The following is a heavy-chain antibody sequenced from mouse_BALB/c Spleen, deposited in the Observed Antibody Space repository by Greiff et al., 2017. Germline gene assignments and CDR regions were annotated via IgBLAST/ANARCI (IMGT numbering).Heavy chain of an antibody. CDR2: IWAGGST. V-gene: IGHV2-9*02. J-gene: IGHJ4*01. Sequence: VKLVESGPGLVAPSQSLSITCTVSGFSLTSYGVHWVRQPPGKGLEWLGVIWAGGSTNYNSALMSRLSISKDNSKSQVFLKMNSLQTDDTAMYYCARDWDGNYLFYAMDYWGQGTSVTVSS. CDR3: ARDWDGNYLFYAMDY. D-gene: IGHD2-1*01. CDR1: GFSLTSYG.